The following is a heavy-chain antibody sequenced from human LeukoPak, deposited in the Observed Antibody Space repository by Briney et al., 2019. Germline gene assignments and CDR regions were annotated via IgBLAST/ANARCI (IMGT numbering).Heavy chain of an antibody. J-gene: IGHJ4*02. Sequence: GGSLRLSCAASGFTFSSYAMSWVRQAPGKGLEWVSAISGSGGSTYYADSVKGRFTISRDNSKNTLYLQMNSLRAEDAAVYYCAKDPKRYCSSTSCHDYWGQGTLVTVSS. CDR3: AKDPKRYCSSTSCHDY. CDR2: ISGSGGST. CDR1: GFTFSSYA. D-gene: IGHD2-2*01. V-gene: IGHV3-23*01.